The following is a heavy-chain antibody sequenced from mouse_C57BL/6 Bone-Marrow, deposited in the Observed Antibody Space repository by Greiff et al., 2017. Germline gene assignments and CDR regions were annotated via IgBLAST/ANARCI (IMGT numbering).Heavy chain of an antibody. D-gene: IGHD6-1*01. V-gene: IGHV14-4*01. CDR1: GFNIKDDY. J-gene: IGHJ1*03. CDR3: TTLIARYWYFDV. CDR2: IDPENGDT. Sequence: VQLQQSGAELVRPGASVKLSCTASGFNIKDDYMHWVKQRPEQGLEWIGWIDPENGDTEYASKFQGKATITADTSSNTAYLQLSSLTSEDTAVYYCTTLIARYWYFDVWGTGTTVTVSS.